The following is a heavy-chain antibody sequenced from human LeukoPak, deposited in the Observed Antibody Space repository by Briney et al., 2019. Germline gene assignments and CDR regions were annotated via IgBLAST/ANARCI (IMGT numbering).Heavy chain of an antibody. J-gene: IGHJ4*02. CDR3: ARDITDEAAAGKLGDY. V-gene: IGHV1-69*10. Sequence: SVKVSCKASGGTFSSYAISWVRQAPGQGLEWMGGIIPILGIANYAQKFQGRVTITADKSTSTAYMELSSLRSEDTAVYYCARDITDEAAAGKLGDYWGQGTLVTVSS. CDR2: IIPILGIA. D-gene: IGHD6-13*01. CDR1: GGTFSSYA.